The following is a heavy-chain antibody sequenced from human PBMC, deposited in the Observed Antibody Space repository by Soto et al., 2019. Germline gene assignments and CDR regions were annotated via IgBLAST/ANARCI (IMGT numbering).Heavy chain of an antibody. CDR1: GFPLRTSGMY. D-gene: IGHD3-22*01. V-gene: IGHV2-70*01. CDR3: ARRAMIVHDGFDI. Sequence: SGPTVANPTQTRTLTCTIPGFPLRTSGMYGSWIRQPPGKDLEWLAFINWDDDKYYSTSLKTRLTISRDASKNQVVLTMTNMDPVDTATYYCARRAMIVHDGFDIWGQGTMVTVSS. CDR2: INWDDDK. J-gene: IGHJ3*02.